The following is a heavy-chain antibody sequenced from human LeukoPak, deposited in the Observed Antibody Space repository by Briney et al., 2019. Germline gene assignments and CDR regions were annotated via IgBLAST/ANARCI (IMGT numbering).Heavy chain of an antibody. D-gene: IGHD4-23*01. CDR1: GFTFSSYG. CDR3: ARVVGGGNLGDY. Sequence: RSGGSLRLSCAASGFTFSSYGMHWVRQAPGKGLEWVAVISYDGSNKYYADSVKGRFTISRDNSKNTLYLQMNSLRAEDTAVYYCARVVGGGNLGDYWGQGTLVTVSS. J-gene: IGHJ4*02. V-gene: IGHV3-30*03. CDR2: ISYDGSNK.